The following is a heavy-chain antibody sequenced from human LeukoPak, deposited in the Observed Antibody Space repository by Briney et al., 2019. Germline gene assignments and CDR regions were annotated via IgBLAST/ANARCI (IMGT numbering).Heavy chain of an antibody. V-gene: IGHV4-39*07. CDR1: GGSNSSSRYD. CDR2: CYYSGST. Sequence: PSETLSLTCTVSGGSNSSSRYDWAWIRQPPGKGVEWIGRCYYSGSTHYNPSLTSRVTISVDTSKNQFSLKLSSVTAADTAVYYCASLRGADYYYDSSDKSEEAFDIWGQGTRVPVSS. J-gene: IGHJ3*02. CDR3: ASLRGADYYYDSSDKSEEAFDI. D-gene: IGHD3-22*01.